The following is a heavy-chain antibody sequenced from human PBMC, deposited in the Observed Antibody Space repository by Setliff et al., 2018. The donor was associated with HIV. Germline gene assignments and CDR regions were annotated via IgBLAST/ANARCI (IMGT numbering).Heavy chain of an antibody. V-gene: IGHV4-39*02. Sequence: SETLSLTCSVSGVSINRTDHYWGWIRQSPGKRLEWIGSVSQSGSTYYNPSLKSRITISVDRSKNLFSLKLISVTAADQGVYYCAREDVYYYDSEGYYLLEYWGQGTPVTV. CDR2: VSQSGST. CDR1: GVSINRTDHY. CDR3: AREDVYYYDSEGYYLLEY. J-gene: IGHJ4*02. D-gene: IGHD3-22*01.